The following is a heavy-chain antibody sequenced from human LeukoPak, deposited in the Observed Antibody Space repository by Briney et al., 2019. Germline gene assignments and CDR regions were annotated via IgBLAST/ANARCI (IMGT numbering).Heavy chain of an antibody. V-gene: IGHV5-51*01. CDR2: IYRGDSEA. D-gene: IGHD6-19*01. CDR1: GYTFTSYW. J-gene: IGHJ4*02. CDR3: ARQGSGWLSFDY. Sequence: GESLKISCKGSGYTFTSYWIGWLRQLPGKGLKWMGIIYRGDSEARYSPSFQGQVTISADKSISTTYLQWSSLKASDTAMYYCARQGSGWLSFDYWGQGTLVTVSS.